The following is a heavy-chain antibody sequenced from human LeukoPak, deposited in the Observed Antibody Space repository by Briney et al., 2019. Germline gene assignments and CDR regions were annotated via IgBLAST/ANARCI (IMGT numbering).Heavy chain of an antibody. CDR1: GFTFSSYA. V-gene: IGHV3-30*04. CDR3: ARDRRHNHPPGAFDI. CDR2: ISYDGSNK. D-gene: IGHD3-10*01. J-gene: IGHJ3*02. Sequence: GGSLRLSCAASGFTFSSYAMHWVRQAPGKGLEWVAVISYDGSNKYYADSVKGRFTISRDNSKNTLYLQMNSLRAEDTAVYYCARDRRHNHPPGAFDIWGQGTMVTVSS.